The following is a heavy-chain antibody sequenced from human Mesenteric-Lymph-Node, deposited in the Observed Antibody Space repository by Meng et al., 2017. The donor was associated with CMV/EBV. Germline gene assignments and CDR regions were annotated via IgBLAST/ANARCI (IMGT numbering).Heavy chain of an antibody. CDR2: ISWDGGST. J-gene: IGHJ4*02. D-gene: IGHD3-10*01. Sequence: GGSLRLSCAASGFTFDDYAMHWVRQAPGKGLEWVSLISWDGGSTYYADSVKGRFTISRDNSKNSLYLQMNSLRAEDTALYYCAKDIGRYGSGSYQDYWGQGTLVTSPQ. CDR1: GFTFDDYA. V-gene: IGHV3-43D*03. CDR3: AKDIGRYGSGSYQDY.